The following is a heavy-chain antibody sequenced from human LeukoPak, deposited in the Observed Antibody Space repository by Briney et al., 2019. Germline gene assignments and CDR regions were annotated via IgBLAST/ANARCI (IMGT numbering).Heavy chain of an antibody. J-gene: IGHJ5*02. CDR2: MNPNSGNT. D-gene: IGHD3-3*01. CDR3: ARVLTSYDFWGPRWFDP. Sequence: ASVKVSCKASGYTFTSYDINWVRQATGQGLEWMGWMNPNSGNTGYAQKFQGRVTITRNTSISTAYMELSSLRSEDTAVYYCARVLTSYDFWGPRWFDPWGQGTLVTVSS. CDR1: GYTFTSYD. V-gene: IGHV1-8*03.